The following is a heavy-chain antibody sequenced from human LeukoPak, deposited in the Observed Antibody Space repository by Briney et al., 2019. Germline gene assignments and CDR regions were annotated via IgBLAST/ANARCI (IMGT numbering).Heavy chain of an antibody. J-gene: IGHJ6*03. CDR3: ARAQLEPTVDYYYYYMDV. CDR1: GGTFSSYA. V-gene: IGHV1-69*13. D-gene: IGHD1-1*01. CDR2: IIPIFGTA. Sequence: SVKVSCKASGGTFSSYAISWVRQAPGQGLEWMGGIIPIFGTANYAQKFQGRVTITADESTSTAYMELSSLRSEDTAVYYCARAQLEPTVDYYYYYMDVWAKGPRSPSP.